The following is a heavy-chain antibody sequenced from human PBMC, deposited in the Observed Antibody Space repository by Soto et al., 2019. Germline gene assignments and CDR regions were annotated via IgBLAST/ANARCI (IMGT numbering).Heavy chain of an antibody. CDR1: GGSISSYD. D-gene: IGHD3-10*01. Sequence: ASETLSHTWTVAGGSISSYDGSWIRQPPGKGLEWIGYIYYSGSTNYNPSLKSRVTISVDTSKNQFSLKLNSMTAADTAVYYCARHNYGSGSTYFDYWGQGTLVTVSS. CDR2: IYYSGST. V-gene: IGHV4-59*08. CDR3: ARHNYGSGSTYFDY. J-gene: IGHJ4*02.